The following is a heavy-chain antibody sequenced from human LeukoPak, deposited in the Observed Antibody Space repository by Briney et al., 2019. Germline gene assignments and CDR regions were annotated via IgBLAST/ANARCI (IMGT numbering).Heavy chain of an antibody. CDR3: ARAGGYYDYVWGSYGYFDY. D-gene: IGHD3-16*01. CDR1: GGTFSSYA. Sequence: SVKVSCKASGGTFSSYAISWVRQAPRQGLEWMGGIILIFGTANYAQKFQGRVTITADESTSTAYMELSSLRSEDTAVYYCARAGGYYDYVWGSYGYFDYWGQGTLVTVSS. J-gene: IGHJ4*02. V-gene: IGHV1-69*01. CDR2: IILIFGTA.